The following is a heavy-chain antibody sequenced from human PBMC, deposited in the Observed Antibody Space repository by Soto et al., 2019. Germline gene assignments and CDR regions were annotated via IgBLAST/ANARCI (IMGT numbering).Heavy chain of an antibody. V-gene: IGHV5-10-1*01. CDR3: RRQPGAMTMEKYYYYGMDV. Sequence: PGESLKISCKGSGYSFTSYWISWVRQMPGKGLEWMGRIDPSDSYTNYSPSFQGHVTISADKSISTAYLQWSSLKASDTAMYYWRRQPGAMTMEKYYYYGMDVWGQGTTVTVSS. CDR1: GYSFTSYW. D-gene: IGHD7-27*01. CDR2: IDPSDSYT. J-gene: IGHJ6*02.